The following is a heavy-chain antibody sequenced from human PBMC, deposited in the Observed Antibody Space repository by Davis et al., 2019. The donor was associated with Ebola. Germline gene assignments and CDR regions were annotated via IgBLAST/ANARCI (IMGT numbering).Heavy chain of an antibody. Sequence: SETLSLTCGVYGGSFSDYFWSWIRQPPEKGLEWIGEISHHNGYTNYNPSLRSRVAISVDSSKNQFSLKIHSVTAADTAVYYCARTTKTNVEDSGLGYNFFDSWGQGTLVSVSS. V-gene: IGHV4-34*01. CDR3: ARTTKTNVEDSGLGYNFFDS. CDR2: ISHHNGYT. D-gene: IGHD5-18*01. J-gene: IGHJ5*01. CDR1: GGSFSDYF.